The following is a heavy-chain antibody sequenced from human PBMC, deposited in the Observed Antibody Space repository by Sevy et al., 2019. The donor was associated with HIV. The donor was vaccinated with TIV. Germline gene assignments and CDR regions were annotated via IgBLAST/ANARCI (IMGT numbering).Heavy chain of an antibody. J-gene: IGHJ3*02. Sequence: SETLSLTCTVSGGSIGQYYWSWIRQPPVKGPEWIGYVYYTGHTNYNPSLKSRVTISVDTSKNQFSLNLSSVTAADTAVYYCAREIGGGQQLVSDAFHIWGQGTMVTVSS. CDR3: AREIGGGQQLVSDAFHI. D-gene: IGHD6-13*01. V-gene: IGHV4-59*01. CDR2: VYYTGHT. CDR1: GGSIGQYY.